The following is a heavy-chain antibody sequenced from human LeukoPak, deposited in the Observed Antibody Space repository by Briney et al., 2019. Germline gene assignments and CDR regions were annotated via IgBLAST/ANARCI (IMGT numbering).Heavy chain of an antibody. CDR3: ARAGFDGSSWYHQSMYYGMDV. CDR2: IGYDGSNK. V-gene: IGHV3-30*02. CDR1: GFTFSNYG. J-gene: IGHJ6*02. D-gene: IGHD6-13*01. Sequence: PGGSLRLSCAVSGFTFSNYGMHWVRQAPGKGLEWVAFIGYDGSNKYYADSVKGRFTISRDNSKNTLYLQMNSLRAEDTAVYYCARAGFDGSSWYHQSMYYGMDVWGQGTTVTVSS.